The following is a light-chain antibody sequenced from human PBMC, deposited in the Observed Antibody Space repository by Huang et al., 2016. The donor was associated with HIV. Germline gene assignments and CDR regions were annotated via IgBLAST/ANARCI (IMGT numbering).Light chain of an antibody. V-gene: IGKV3-20*01. CDR2: GAS. Sequence: EIVLTQSPGTLSLSPGERATISCRASQSVTSNYLAWYQQKPGQAPRLLIYGASSRATGISDKFSGRGSGTDFTLTISRLEPEDFAVYYCQQYGSSPPITFGQGTRLEIK. CDR1: QSVTSNY. CDR3: QQYGSSPPIT. J-gene: IGKJ5*01.